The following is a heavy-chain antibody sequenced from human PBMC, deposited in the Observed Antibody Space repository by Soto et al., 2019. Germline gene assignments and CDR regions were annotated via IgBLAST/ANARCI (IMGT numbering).Heavy chain of an antibody. Sequence: QVQLVQSGAEVKKPGASVKVSCKASGYTFTSYDINWVRQATGQGLEWMGWMNPNSDNTGYAQKFQGRLTMTRNTPMTTPYMEQRSLSREDAAVYFCAREEGGGYVDYWGQGILVTVSS. CDR1: GYTFTSYD. D-gene: IGHD3-16*01. CDR3: AREEGGGYVDY. CDR2: MNPNSDNT. J-gene: IGHJ4*02. V-gene: IGHV1-8*01.